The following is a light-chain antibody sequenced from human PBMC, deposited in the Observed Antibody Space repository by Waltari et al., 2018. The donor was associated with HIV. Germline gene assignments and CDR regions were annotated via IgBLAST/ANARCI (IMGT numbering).Light chain of an antibody. Sequence: QSVLTPPPSASGTPGQRVTIPCSGSSSNIGDNPVTWYQQLPGTAPKLLIYTNTQRPSGVPDRFSGSKSGTSASLAISGLQSEDEADYYCATWDDSLNGHVVFGGGTKLTVL. CDR2: TNT. CDR3: ATWDDSLNGHVV. CDR1: SSNIGDNP. J-gene: IGLJ2*01. V-gene: IGLV1-44*01.